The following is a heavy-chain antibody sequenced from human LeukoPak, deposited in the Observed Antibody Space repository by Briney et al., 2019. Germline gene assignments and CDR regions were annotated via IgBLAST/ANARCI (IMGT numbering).Heavy chain of an antibody. CDR3: ARDVGMVVGATSSLAFDI. CDR1: GYTFTGYY. V-gene: IGHV1-2*02. D-gene: IGHD1-26*01. Sequence: ASVKVSCKASGYTFTGYYMHWVRQAPGQGLEWMGWINPNSGGTNYAQKFQGRVTMTRDTSISTAYMELSRLRSDDTAVYYCARDVGMVVGATSSLAFDIWGQGTMVTVSS. CDR2: INPNSGGT. J-gene: IGHJ3*02.